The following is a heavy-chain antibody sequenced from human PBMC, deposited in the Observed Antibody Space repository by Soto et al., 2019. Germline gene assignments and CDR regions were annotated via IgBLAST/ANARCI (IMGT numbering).Heavy chain of an antibody. CDR1: GFTFSSYW. V-gene: IGHV3-74*01. D-gene: IGHD5-12*01. CDR3: ASAVANTRNGLHI. CDR2: INSDGSVA. Sequence: PGGSLRLSCAASGFTFSSYWMHWVRQAPGKGLVWVSRINSDGSVATYADSVKGRFTISRDNAKDTLYLQMNSLRAEDTAVYYCASAVANTRNGLHIWGQGTMVTVSS. J-gene: IGHJ3*02.